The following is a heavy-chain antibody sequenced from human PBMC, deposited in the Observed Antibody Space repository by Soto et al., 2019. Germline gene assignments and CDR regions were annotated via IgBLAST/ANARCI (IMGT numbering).Heavy chain of an antibody. J-gene: IGHJ4*02. D-gene: IGHD1-1*01. CDR1: GFSFSTYG. CDR2: VSGGSGST. V-gene: IGHV3-23*01. Sequence: EVQLLESGGGLVQPGGSLRLSCAVSGFSFSTYGVTWVRQAPGKGLEWVSGVSGGSGSTHYADSVKGRFTITGDNSKNTVYLQMNSLRVEDTAVYYCAKWNGYGDYWGQETLVTVSS. CDR3: AKWNGYGDY.